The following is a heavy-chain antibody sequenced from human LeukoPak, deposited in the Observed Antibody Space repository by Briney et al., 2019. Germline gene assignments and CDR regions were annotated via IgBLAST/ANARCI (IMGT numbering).Heavy chain of an antibody. CDR1: GFTFSNDW. Sequence: GGSLRLSCAASGFTFSNDWMCWVRQAPGKGLEWVANINQDESKKYYADSVKGRFTTSRDNAKNSLYLQMSSLTAEDTAIYYCARDHAYRADYWGQGTLVTVSS. CDR2: INQDESKK. V-gene: IGHV3-7*01. CDR3: ARDHAYRADY. D-gene: IGHD2-2*01. J-gene: IGHJ4*02.